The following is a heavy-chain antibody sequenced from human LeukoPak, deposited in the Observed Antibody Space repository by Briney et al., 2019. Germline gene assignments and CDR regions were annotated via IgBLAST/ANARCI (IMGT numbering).Heavy chain of an antibody. CDR2: IHTSGDT. V-gene: IGHV3-53*01. J-gene: IGHJ5*02. CDR3: IVFGDSNH. CDR1: GLTCSHNY. Sequence: GGSLRLSCAASGLTCSHNYVSWVRQAPGKGLEWVSAIHTSGDTCYADSVKGRFTIPRDTSKNTLYLQINSLRVEDTAVYYCIVFGDSNHWGQGTLVAVSS. D-gene: IGHD4-17*01.